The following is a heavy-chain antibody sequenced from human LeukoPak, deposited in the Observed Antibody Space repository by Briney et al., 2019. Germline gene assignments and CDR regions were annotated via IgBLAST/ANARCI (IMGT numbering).Heavy chain of an antibody. Sequence: KTGGSLRLSCAASGFTFSSYSMNWVRQAPGKGLEWVSSISSSSSYIYYADSVKGRFTISRDNAKNSLYLQMNSLRAEDTAVYYCAREGYYDSSGYYSPPDYWGQGTLVTVSS. V-gene: IGHV3-21*01. CDR3: AREGYYDSSGYYSPPDY. CDR2: ISSSSSYI. D-gene: IGHD3-22*01. CDR1: GFTFSSYS. J-gene: IGHJ4*02.